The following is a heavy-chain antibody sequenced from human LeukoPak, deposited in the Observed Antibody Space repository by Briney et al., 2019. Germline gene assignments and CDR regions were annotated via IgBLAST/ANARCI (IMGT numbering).Heavy chain of an antibody. CDR2: ISGSSRPI. J-gene: IGHJ4*02. V-gene: IGHV3-48*01. D-gene: IGHD5-18*01. Sequence: GGSLRLSCAASGFTFSSYSMNWVRQAPGRGLEWVSYISGSSRPIYYADSVKGRFTISRDNAKNSLYLQMNSLRAEDTAVYYSARDYSYGFLNWGQGTLVTVSS. CDR1: GFTFSSYS. CDR3: ARDYSYGFLN.